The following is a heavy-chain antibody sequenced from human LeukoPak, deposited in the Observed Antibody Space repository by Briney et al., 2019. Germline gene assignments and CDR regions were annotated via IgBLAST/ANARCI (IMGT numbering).Heavy chain of an antibody. Sequence: ASVKVSCKASGGTFSSYAISWVRQAPGQGLEWMGGIIPIFGTANYAQKFQGRVTITADESTSTAYMELSSLRSEDTAVYYCVREKDGPFDYWGQGTLVTVSS. V-gene: IGHV1-69*13. CDR1: GGTFSSYA. D-gene: IGHD2-15*01. J-gene: IGHJ4*02. CDR2: IIPIFGTA. CDR3: VREKDGPFDY.